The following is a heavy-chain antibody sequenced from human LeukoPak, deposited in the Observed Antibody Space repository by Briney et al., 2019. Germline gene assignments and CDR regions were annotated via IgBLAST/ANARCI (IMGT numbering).Heavy chain of an antibody. CDR1: GFSLSNARMG. Sequence: GSGPTLVNPTETLTLTCTVSGFSLSNARMGVSWIRQPPGKALEWLAHIFSNDEKSYSTSLKSTLTISKDTSKSQVVLTMTNMDSVDTATYYCARIGCSSTSCYYYYYYYMDVWGKGTTVTVSS. D-gene: IGHD2-2*01. CDR2: IFSNDEK. CDR3: ARIGCSSTSCYYYYYYYMDV. J-gene: IGHJ6*03. V-gene: IGHV2-26*01.